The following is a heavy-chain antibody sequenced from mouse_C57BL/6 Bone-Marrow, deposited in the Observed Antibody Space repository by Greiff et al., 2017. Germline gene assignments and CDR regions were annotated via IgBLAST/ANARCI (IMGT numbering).Heavy chain of an antibody. CDR1: GYTFTSYW. D-gene: IGHD2-13*01. Sequence: QVQLQQPGAELVLPGASVKLSCKASGYTFTSYWMHWVQQRPGQGLEWIGEIDPSDSYTNYNQKFKGKSTLTVDKSSSTAYMQLSSLTSEDSAVYYCARWGDYTWFAYWGQGTLVTVSA. CDR3: ARWGDYTWFAY. J-gene: IGHJ3*01. V-gene: IGHV1-69*01. CDR2: IDPSDSYT.